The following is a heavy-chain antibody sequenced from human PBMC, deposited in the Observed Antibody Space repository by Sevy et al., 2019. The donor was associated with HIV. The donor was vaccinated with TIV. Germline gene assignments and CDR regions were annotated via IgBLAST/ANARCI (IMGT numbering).Heavy chain of an antibody. V-gene: IGHV3-74*01. CDR2: IKHDGSST. CDR1: GFDFSRYL. CDR3: AREGVDFWSGPVDFYYGMDV. Sequence: GGSLRLSCAASGFDFSRYLMHWVRQVPGKGLVWVSQIKHDGSSTTYADSVKGRFSVSRDNAKNTLYLKMNGLRAEDTAVYYCAREGVDFWSGPVDFYYGMDVWGQGATVTVSS. D-gene: IGHD3-3*01. J-gene: IGHJ6*02.